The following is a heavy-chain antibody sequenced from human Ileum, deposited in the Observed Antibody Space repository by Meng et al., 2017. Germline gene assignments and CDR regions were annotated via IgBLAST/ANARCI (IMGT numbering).Heavy chain of an antibody. Sequence: GGSLRLSCAASGITFLMDAMSWVRQAPGKGLEWVSGISGSGTTFYADSVKGRFTISRDNSKNTLYLQMNSLRAEDTAVYYCAKVGPFYDMLTGYFIDKYYFDSWGQGTLVTVSS. CDR1: GITFLMDA. J-gene: IGHJ4*02. V-gene: IGHV3-23*01. D-gene: IGHD3-9*01. CDR2: ISGSGTT. CDR3: AKVGPFYDMLTGYFIDKYYFDS.